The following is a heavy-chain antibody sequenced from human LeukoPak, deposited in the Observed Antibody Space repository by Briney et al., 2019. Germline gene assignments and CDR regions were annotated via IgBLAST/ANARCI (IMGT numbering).Heavy chain of an antibody. CDR3: AGKDYGDYPNWFDP. J-gene: IGHJ5*02. V-gene: IGHV4-4*02. Sequence: PSETLSLTCAVSGGSISSSAWWSWVRQPPGKGLEWIGEVYHSGGTNYNPSLKSRVTISVDTSKNQFSLKLSSVTAADTAVYYCAGKDYGDYPNWFDPWGQGTLVTVSS. CDR1: GGSISSSAW. D-gene: IGHD4-17*01. CDR2: VYHSGGT.